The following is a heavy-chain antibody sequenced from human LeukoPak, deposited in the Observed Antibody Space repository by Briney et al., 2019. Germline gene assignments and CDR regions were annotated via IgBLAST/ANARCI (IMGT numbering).Heavy chain of an antibody. D-gene: IGHD1-1*01. CDR1: GFNFNNYD. Sequence: GGSLRLSCVASGFNFNNYDLHWVRQAPGKRLEWVAFIKFHGHETFYADSVEGRFTFSRDNSRNTVYLQMNSLRNEDTAVYYCAREAPICRNADCRTGLDYWGQGTLVAVSS. J-gene: IGHJ4*02. CDR2: IKFHGHET. V-gene: IGHV3-30*02. CDR3: AREAPICRNADCRTGLDY.